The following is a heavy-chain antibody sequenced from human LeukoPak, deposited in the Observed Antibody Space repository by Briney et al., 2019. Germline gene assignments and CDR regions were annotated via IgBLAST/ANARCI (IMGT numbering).Heavy chain of an antibody. J-gene: IGHJ4*02. CDR1: GGSISSSSYY. Sequence: SETLSLTCSVSGGSISSSSYYWGWIRQPPGKGLEWIGSIYYSGSTYYNPSLKSPVSISVGTSKNQFSLKLSSVTAADTAVYYCARASRYYYDSSGQKGYFDYWGQGTLVTVSS. D-gene: IGHD3-22*01. V-gene: IGHV4-39*01. CDR3: ARASRYYYDSSGQKGYFDY. CDR2: IYYSGST.